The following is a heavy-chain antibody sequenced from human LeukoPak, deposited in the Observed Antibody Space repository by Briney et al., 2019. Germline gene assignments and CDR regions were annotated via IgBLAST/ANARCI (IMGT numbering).Heavy chain of an antibody. D-gene: IGHD1-26*01. Sequence: GSLRLSCAASGFTFSSYAMHWVRQAPGKGLEYVSAISSNGGSTYYANSVKGRFTISRDNSKNTLYLQMGSLRAEDMAVYYCARDRSGSYRYFDYWGQGTLVTVSS. J-gene: IGHJ4*02. CDR2: ISSNGGST. V-gene: IGHV3-64*01. CDR3: ARDRSGSYRYFDY. CDR1: GFTFSSYA.